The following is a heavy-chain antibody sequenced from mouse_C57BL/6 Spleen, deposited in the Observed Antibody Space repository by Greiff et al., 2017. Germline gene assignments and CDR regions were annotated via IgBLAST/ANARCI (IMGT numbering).Heavy chain of an antibody. CDR2: IYPGNGNT. CDR1: GYSFTSYY. J-gene: IGHJ1*03. Sequence: QVQLQQSGPELVKPGASVKISCKASGYSFTSYYIHWVKQRPGQGLEWIGWIYPGNGNTKYNEKFKGKATLTADTSSSTAYMQLSSLTSEDSAVYYCAKFITTVVATGYFDVWGTGTTVTVSS. V-gene: IGHV1-66*01. D-gene: IGHD1-1*01. CDR3: AKFITTVVATGYFDV.